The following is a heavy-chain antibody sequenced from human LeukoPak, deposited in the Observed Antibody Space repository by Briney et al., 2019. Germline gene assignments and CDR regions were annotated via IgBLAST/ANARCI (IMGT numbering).Heavy chain of an antibody. J-gene: IGHJ4*02. D-gene: IGHD3-22*01. CDR2: ISAYNGNT. Sequence: GSVKVSCKASGYTFTSYGISWVRQAPGQGLEWMGWISAYNGNTNYAQKIQGRVTMTTDTSTSTAYMELRSLRSDDTAVYYCARGEEYYYDSSGYYPPYFDYWGQGTLVTVSS. CDR1: GYTFTSYG. CDR3: ARGEEYYYDSSGYYPPYFDY. V-gene: IGHV1-18*01.